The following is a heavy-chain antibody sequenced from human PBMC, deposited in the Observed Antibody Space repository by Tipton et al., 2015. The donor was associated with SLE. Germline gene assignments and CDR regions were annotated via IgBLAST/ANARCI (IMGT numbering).Heavy chain of an antibody. J-gene: IGHJ2*01. CDR2: IYYSGST. CDR1: GGSVSSGSYY. CDR3: ATQVGFTVTTYWYFDL. D-gene: IGHD4-17*01. Sequence: TLSLTCTVSGGSVSSGSYYWSWIRQPPGKGLGWIGYIYYSGSTNYNPSLKSRVTISVDTSKNQFSLKLSSVTAADTAVYYCATQVGFTVTTYWYFDLWGRGTLVTVSS. V-gene: IGHV4-61*01.